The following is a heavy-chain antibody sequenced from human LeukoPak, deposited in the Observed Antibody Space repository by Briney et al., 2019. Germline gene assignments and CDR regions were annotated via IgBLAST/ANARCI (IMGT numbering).Heavy chain of an antibody. Sequence: GGSLRLSCAASGFTFRNYAMNWVRQAPGKGLEWVAGIGGGDDIEYADSVKGRFTGSRDDSKNTLYLQMSSLRIEDTAVYYCTKDATPFNTIWDYFDSWGQGTLVTVSA. CDR3: TKDATPFNTIWDYFDS. CDR2: IGGGDDI. V-gene: IGHV3-23*01. D-gene: IGHD5-24*01. J-gene: IGHJ4*02. CDR1: GFTFRNYA.